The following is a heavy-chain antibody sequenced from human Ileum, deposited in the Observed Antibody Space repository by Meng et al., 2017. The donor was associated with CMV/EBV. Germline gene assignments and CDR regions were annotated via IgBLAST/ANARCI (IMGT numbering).Heavy chain of an antibody. CDR3: ARGAADRETTTYFDY. CDR2: ISHTGST. Sequence: SETLSLTCAVFGGSLTGSYWSWIRQSPEKGLEWIGEISHTGSTNYNPSLRSRVLLSVGTSTNQISLKLTSLTAADAAVYYCARGAADRETTTYFDYWGQGTLVTVSS. V-gene: IGHV4-34*01. CDR1: GGSLTGSY. J-gene: IGHJ4*02. D-gene: IGHD6-25*01.